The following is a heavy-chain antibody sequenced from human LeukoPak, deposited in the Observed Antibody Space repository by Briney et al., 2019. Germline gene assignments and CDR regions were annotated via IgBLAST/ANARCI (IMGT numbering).Heavy chain of an antibody. CDR2: INPSGGST. Sequence: ASVKVSFKASGYTFTSYYMHWVRQAPGQGLEWMGIINPSGGSTSYSQKFQGRVTMTRDTSTSTVYMELSSLRSEDTAVYYCARSSGYYDSSGYSNTYYFDYWGQGTLVTVSS. CDR1: GYTFTSYY. V-gene: IGHV1-46*01. D-gene: IGHD3-22*01. J-gene: IGHJ4*02. CDR3: ARSSGYYDSSGYSNTYYFDY.